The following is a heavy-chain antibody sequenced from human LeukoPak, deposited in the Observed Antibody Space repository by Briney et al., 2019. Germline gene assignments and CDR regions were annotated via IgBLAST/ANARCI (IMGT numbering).Heavy chain of an antibody. D-gene: IGHD4-17*01. V-gene: IGHV5-10-1*01. J-gene: IGHJ3*02. CDR3: AKRRMTTVTTETAFDI. Sequence: RGESLQISCKGSGYTFTSYWISWVRQMPGKGLEWMGRIDPSDSYTNYSPSFQGHVTISADKSISTAYLQWSSLKASDTAIYYCAKRRMTTVTTETAFDIWGQGTMVTVSS. CDR1: GYTFTSYW. CDR2: IDPSDSYT.